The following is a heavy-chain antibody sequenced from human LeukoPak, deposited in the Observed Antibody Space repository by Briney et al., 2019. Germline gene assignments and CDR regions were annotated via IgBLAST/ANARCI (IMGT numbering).Heavy chain of an antibody. D-gene: IGHD3-10*01. CDR2: LYSGGNT. Sequence: GGSLRLSCAASGFTVSSNYMSWVRQAPGKGLEWVLVLYSGGNTYYADSVQGRFTISRDNPRNTLYLQMNSLRVEDTAVYYCATEGFRGVLFHIWGQGTVVTVSS. CDR3: ATEGFRGVLFHI. CDR1: GFTVSSNY. V-gene: IGHV3-66*01. J-gene: IGHJ3*02.